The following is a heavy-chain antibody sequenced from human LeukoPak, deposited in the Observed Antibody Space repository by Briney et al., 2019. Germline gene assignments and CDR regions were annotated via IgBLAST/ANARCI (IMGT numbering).Heavy chain of an antibody. CDR1: GFTFSSYG. CDR2: IRYDGSNK. D-gene: IGHD6-19*01. Sequence: GGSLRLSCAASGFTFSSYGMPWVRQAPGKRLEWVAFIRYDGSNKYYADSVKGRFTLSRDSSKNTLYLQKNSLRAEDTAVYYCAKDTPSDSSDWRRLDYWGQGTLVTVSS. J-gene: IGHJ4*02. V-gene: IGHV3-30*02. CDR3: AKDTPSDSSDWRRLDY.